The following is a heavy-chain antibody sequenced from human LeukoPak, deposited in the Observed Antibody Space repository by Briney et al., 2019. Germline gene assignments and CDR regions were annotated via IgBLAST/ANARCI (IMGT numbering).Heavy chain of an antibody. CDR2: ISAYNGNT. CDR3: ASTTTVTTGAYGFDY. CDR1: GFTFTSNG. V-gene: IGHV1-18*01. J-gene: IGHJ4*02. D-gene: IGHD4-17*01. Sequence: ASVKVSCKASGFTFTSNGISWVRQAPGQGLEWMGWISAYNGNTNYAQKLQGRVTMTTDTSTSTAYMELRSLRSDDTAVYYCASTTTVTTGAYGFDYWGQGTLVTVSS.